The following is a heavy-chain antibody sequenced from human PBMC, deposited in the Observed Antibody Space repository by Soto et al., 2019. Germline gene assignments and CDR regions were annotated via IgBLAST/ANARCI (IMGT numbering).Heavy chain of an antibody. Sequence: QVRLQESGPGLVKPSETLSVTCTVSGGSVSSRSHFWSWIRQPPGGGLQWIGYIYYSGSTNYNPSLKSRATLSVDTSRNQFSLRLTSVTAADTAVYYCARYDAESGSNKLDPWGQGTLVTVSS. CDR3: ARYDAESGSNKLDP. CDR2: IYYSGST. CDR1: GGSVSSRSHF. V-gene: IGHV4-61*01. D-gene: IGHD5-12*01. J-gene: IGHJ5*02.